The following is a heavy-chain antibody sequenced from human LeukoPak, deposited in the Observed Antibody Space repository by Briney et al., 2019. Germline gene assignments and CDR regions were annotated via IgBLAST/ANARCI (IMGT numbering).Heavy chain of an antibody. CDR1: GYTFPGYY. CDR2: INPNSGGT. CDR3: ARCPPYSSYDAFDI. D-gene: IGHD5-12*01. V-gene: IGHV1-2*02. Sequence: SVKVSCKASGYTFPGYYMHWVRQAPGQGLEWMGWINPNSGGTNYAQKFQGRVTMTRDTSISTAYMELSRLRSDDAAVYYCARCPPYSSYDAFDIWGQGTMVTVSS. J-gene: IGHJ3*02.